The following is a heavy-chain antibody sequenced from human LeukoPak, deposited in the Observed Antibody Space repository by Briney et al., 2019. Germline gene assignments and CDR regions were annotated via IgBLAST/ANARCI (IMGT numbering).Heavy chain of an antibody. D-gene: IGHD3-3*01. V-gene: IGHV3-23*01. CDR3: ASHRYYDFWSGYYPETFDP. J-gene: IGHJ5*02. CDR2: ISGSGGST. Sequence: GGSLRLSCAASGFTFSSYAMSGVRQAPGKGLEWVSAISGSGGSTYYADSVKGRFTISRDNSKNTLYPQMNSLRAEDTAVYYCASHRYYDFWSGYYPETFDPWGQGTLVTVSS. CDR1: GFTFSSYA.